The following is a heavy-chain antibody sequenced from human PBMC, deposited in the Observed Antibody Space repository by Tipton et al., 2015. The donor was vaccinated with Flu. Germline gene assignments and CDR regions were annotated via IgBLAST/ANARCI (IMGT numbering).Heavy chain of an antibody. CDR3: ARGRGYCITTTCLLPFDF. CDR2: IYSGGST. D-gene: IGHD2-2*01. J-gene: IGHJ4*02. Sequence: QLMQSGGGLIQRGGSLRLSCGVSGFRVSSNYMTWVRQAPGKGLEWVSVIYSGGSTYSADSVKGRFTISRDNSKTTLYLQMNSLRAEDTAVYYCARGRGYCITTTCLLPFDFWGQGTLVTVSS. CDR1: GFRVSSNY. V-gene: IGHV3-53*01.